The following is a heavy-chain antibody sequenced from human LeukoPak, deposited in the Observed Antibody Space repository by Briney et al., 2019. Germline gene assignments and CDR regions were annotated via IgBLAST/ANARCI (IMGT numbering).Heavy chain of an antibody. CDR1: GFAFSSYA. CDR2: ITGSGDTT. V-gene: IGHV3-23*01. J-gene: IGHJ4*02. Sequence: GQSLRLSCAASGFAFSSYAMSWVRQAPGKGLEWISGITGSGDTTHHVDSVKGRFTIYRDNSKNTLFLQMNSLRVEDTAVYYCAKLAKYFYGSETYYFFEHWGQGTPVTASS. D-gene: IGHD3-10*01. CDR3: AKLAKYFYGSETYYFFEH.